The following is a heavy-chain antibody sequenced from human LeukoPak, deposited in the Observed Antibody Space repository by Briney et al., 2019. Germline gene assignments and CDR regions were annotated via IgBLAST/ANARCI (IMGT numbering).Heavy chain of an antibody. J-gene: IGHJ4*02. CDR3: ARGLEVVVPAAEEDYFDY. D-gene: IGHD2-2*01. V-gene: IGHV1-46*01. CDR1: GYTITSYY. Sequence: ASVKVSCKASGYTITSYYMHWVRQAPGQGLEWMGIINPSGGSTSYAQKFQGRVTMTRDTSTSTVYMELSSLRSEDTAVYYCARGLEVVVPAAEEDYFDYWGQGTLVTVSS. CDR2: INPSGGST.